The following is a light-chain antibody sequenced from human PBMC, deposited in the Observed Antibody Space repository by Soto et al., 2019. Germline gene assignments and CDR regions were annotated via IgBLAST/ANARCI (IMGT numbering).Light chain of an antibody. CDR2: AAS. Sequence: DIQMTQSPSSLSASVGDRVTITCRASRGIRSYLAWYQQKPGKVPKLLIYAASTLQSGVPSRFSGSGSGTDFTLTIISLQPEDVATYYCQNYDSAPFTFGPGTRVDL. V-gene: IGKV1-27*01. CDR1: RGIRSY. CDR3: QNYDSAPFT. J-gene: IGKJ3*01.